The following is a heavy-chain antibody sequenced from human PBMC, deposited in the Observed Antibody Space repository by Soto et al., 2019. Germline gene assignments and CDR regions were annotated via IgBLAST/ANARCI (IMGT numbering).Heavy chain of an antibody. Sequence: SVKVSCKASGGTFSSYTISWVRQAPGQGLEWMGRIIPILGITNYAQKFQGRVTITADKSTSTAYMELSSLRSEDTAVYYCARDVYGDRNDYYFDYWGQGTLVTVSS. D-gene: IGHD4-17*01. V-gene: IGHV1-69*04. CDR3: ARDVYGDRNDYYFDY. CDR1: GGTFSSYT. J-gene: IGHJ4*02. CDR2: IIPILGIT.